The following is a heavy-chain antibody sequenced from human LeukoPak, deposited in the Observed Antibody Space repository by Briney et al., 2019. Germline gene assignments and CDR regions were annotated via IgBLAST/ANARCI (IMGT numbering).Heavy chain of an antibody. V-gene: IGHV4-34*01. D-gene: IGHD2-15*01. Sequence: SETLSLTCAVYGGSFSGYYWSWIRQPPGKGLEWIGVINHSGSTNYNPSLKSRVTISVDTSKNQFSLKLSSVTAADTAVYYSARGSCSGGSCYPRKYNWFDPWGQGTLVTVSS. CDR1: GGSFSGYY. J-gene: IGHJ5*02. CDR3: ARGSCSGGSCYPRKYNWFDP. CDR2: INHSGST.